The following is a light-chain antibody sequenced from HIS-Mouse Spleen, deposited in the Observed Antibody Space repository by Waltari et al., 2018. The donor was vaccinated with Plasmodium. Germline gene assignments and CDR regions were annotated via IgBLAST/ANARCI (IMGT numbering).Light chain of an antibody. V-gene: IGKV3-11*01. J-gene: IGKJ4*01. Sequence: EIVLTQSPATLSLSPGERATLSCRASQSVSSYLAWYPQKPGQAPRLLIYYASNRATGIPARFSGSGSETDFTLTISSLEPEDFAVYYCQQRSNWPRVLTFGGGTKVEIK. CDR3: QQRSNWPRVLT. CDR1: QSVSSY. CDR2: YAS.